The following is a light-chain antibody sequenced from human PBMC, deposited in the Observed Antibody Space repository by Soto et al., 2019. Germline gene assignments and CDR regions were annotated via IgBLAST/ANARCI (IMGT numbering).Light chain of an antibody. Sequence: EIVLTQSPGTLSLSPGESATLSCRASQSVGSSYLAWYRQKPGQAPRLLIYGASSRATGIPDRFSGGGSGPHFTLTVSRLEPEDFAVYYCQQYGSSPSTVGQGTKVEIK. J-gene: IGKJ1*01. CDR3: QQYGSSPST. CDR1: QSVGSSY. CDR2: GAS. V-gene: IGKV3-20*01.